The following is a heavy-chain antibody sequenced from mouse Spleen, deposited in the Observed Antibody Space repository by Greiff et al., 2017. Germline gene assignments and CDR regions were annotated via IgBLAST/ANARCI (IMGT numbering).Heavy chain of an antibody. CDR3: AREAYSYAMDY. D-gene: IGHD2-10*01. CDR1: GFTFSSYA. V-gene: IGHV5-9-1*01. J-gene: IGHJ4*01. Sequence: EVKVVESGGGLVKPGGSLKLSRAASGFTFSSYAMSWVRQTPEKRLEWVATISSGGSYTYYPDSVKGRFTISRDNAKNTLYLQMSSLRSEDTAMYYCAREAYSYAMDYWGQGTSVTVSS. CDR2: ISSGGSYT.